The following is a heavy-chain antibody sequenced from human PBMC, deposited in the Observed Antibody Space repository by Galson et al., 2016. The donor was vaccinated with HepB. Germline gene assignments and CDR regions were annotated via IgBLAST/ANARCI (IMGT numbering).Heavy chain of an antibody. CDR1: GYTFTTYG. CDR3: ARDPRKIRYQLLEIYYYYYGMDV. D-gene: IGHD2-2*01. Sequence: SCKASGYTFTTYGISWVRQAPGQGLEWTGWISAYNGNTNYAQKLQGRVTMTTDTSTSTAYMELRSLRSDDTAVYYCARDPRKIRYQLLEIYYYYYGMDVWGQGTTVTVSS. CDR2: ISAYNGNT. V-gene: IGHV1-18*01. J-gene: IGHJ6*02.